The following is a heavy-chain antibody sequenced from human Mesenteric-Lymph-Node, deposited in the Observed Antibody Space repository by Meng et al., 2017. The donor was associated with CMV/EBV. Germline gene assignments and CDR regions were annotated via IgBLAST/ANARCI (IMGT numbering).Heavy chain of an antibody. CDR3: AKDRGYSSSWYVLV. CDR1: GFTVSSNY. V-gene: IGHV3-53*01. Sequence: GESLKISCAASGFTVSSNYMSWVRQAPGKGLEWVSVIYSGGSTYYADSVKGRFTISRDNSKNTLYLQMNSLRAEDTAVYYCAKDRGYSSSWYVLVWGQGTLVTVSS. J-gene: IGHJ4*02. CDR2: IYSGGST. D-gene: IGHD6-13*01.